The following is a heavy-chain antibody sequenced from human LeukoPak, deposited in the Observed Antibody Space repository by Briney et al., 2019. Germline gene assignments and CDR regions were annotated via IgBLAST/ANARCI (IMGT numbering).Heavy chain of an antibody. CDR1: GGTFSSYA. V-gene: IGHV1-69*05. Sequence: SVKVSCKASGGTFSSYAISWVRQAPGQGLEWMGRIIPIFGTANYAQKFQGRVTITTDESTSTAYMELSSLRSEDTAVYYCARVVPAAIYYMDVWGKGTTVTVSS. CDR3: ARVVPAAIYYMDV. CDR2: IIPIFGTA. J-gene: IGHJ6*03. D-gene: IGHD2-2*02.